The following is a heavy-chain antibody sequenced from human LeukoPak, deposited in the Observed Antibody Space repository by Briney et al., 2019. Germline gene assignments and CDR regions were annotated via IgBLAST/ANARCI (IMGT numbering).Heavy chain of an antibody. CDR2: ISSRSSDI. D-gene: IGHD3-9*01. V-gene: IGHV3-21*01. Sequence: PGGSLRLSCAASGFTFSYYSLTWVRQVPGKGLEWVSSISSRSSDIYYADLVKGRFTISRDNAKNSLYLQMNSLRVEDTAVYYCVRDSGYFDCWGRGTLVTVSS. J-gene: IGHJ4*02. CDR1: GFTFSYYS. CDR3: VRDSGYFDC.